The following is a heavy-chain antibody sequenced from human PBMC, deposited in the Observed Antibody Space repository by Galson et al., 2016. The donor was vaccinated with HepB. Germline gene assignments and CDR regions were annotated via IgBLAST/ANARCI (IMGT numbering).Heavy chain of an antibody. CDR2: ISTDNGNT. V-gene: IGHV1-18*01. Sequence: SVKVSCKASGYTFTSYGISWVRQAPGQGLEWMGWISTDNGNTKYSPKVQGSVRLTTDTSTNTVYMDLKRLRSDEPAVSYCARDRTRMLRRRYYGMDVWGQVTSVTVS. CDR1: GYTFTSYG. CDR3: ARDRTRMLRRRYYGMDV. J-gene: IGHJ6*02. D-gene: IGHD3-16*01.